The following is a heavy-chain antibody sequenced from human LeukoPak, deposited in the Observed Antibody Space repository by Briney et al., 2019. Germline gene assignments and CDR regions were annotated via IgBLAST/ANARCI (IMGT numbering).Heavy chain of an antibody. CDR2: IYYSGST. CDR3: ARGRPDYYYYYMDV. J-gene: IGHJ6*03. V-gene: IGHV4-59*01. Sequence: KTSETLSLTCTVSGGSISSYYWSWIRQPPGKGLEWIGYIYYSGSTNYNPSLKSRVTISVDTSKNQFSLKLSSVTAADTAVYYCARGRPDYYYYYMDVWGKGTTVTVSS. CDR1: GGSISSYY.